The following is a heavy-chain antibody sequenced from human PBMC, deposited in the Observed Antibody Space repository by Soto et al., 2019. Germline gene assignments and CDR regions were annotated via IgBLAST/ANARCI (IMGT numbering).Heavy chain of an antibody. V-gene: IGHV3-33*01. CDR3: ARGYSGSYPGLFDAFDI. Sequence: PGGSLRLSCAASGFTFSSYGMHWVRQAPGKGLEWVAVIWYDGSNKYYADSVKGRFTTSRDNSKNTLYLQMNSLRAEDTAVYYCARGYSGSYPGLFDAFDIWGQGTMVTVSS. CDR2: IWYDGSNK. CDR1: GFTFSSYG. D-gene: IGHD1-26*01. J-gene: IGHJ3*02.